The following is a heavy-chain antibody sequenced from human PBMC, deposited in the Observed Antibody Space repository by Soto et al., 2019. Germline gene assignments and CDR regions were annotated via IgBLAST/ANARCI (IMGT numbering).Heavy chain of an antibody. Sequence: VRSLRLSCAASGFTFSSYWMSWVRQAPGKGLEWVANIKQDGSEKYYVDSVKGRFTISRDNAKNSLYLQMNSLRAEDTAVYYCARVPKSASGAAAGQEFDYRGQGTLVTVSS. CDR3: ARVPKSASGAAAGQEFDY. J-gene: IGHJ4*02. V-gene: IGHV3-7*01. CDR2: IKQDGSEK. CDR1: GFTFSSYW. D-gene: IGHD6-13*01.